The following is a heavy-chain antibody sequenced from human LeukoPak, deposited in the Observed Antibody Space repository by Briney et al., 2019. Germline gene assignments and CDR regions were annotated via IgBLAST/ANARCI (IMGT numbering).Heavy chain of an antibody. V-gene: IGHV1-69*05. CDR2: IIPIFGTA. D-gene: IGHD2-2*01. CDR1: GGTFSSYA. J-gene: IGHJ4*02. Sequence: SVKVSCKASGGTFSSYAISWVRQAPGQGLEWMGGIIPIFGTASYAQKFQGRVTMTRDTSTSTVYMELSSLRSEDTAVYYCARGFGVVVPAASWDYWGQGTLVTVSS. CDR3: ARGFGVVVPAASWDY.